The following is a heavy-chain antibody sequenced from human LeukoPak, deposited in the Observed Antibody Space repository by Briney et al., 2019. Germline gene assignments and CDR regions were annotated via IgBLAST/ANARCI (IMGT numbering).Heavy chain of an antibody. CDR2: MNPNSGNT. D-gene: IGHD6-19*01. J-gene: IGHJ3*02. V-gene: IGHV1-8*01. CDR3: ASLVAGDDAFDI. CDR1: GYTFTSYD. Sequence: ASVKVSCKASGYTFTSYDINWVRQVTGQGLEWMGWMNPNSGNTGYAQKFQGRVTMTRNTSISTAYMELSSLRSEDTAVYYCASLVAGDDAFDIWGQGTMVTVSS.